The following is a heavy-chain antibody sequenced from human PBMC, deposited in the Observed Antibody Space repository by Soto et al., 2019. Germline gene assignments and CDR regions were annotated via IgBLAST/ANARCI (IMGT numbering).Heavy chain of an antibody. J-gene: IGHJ3*02. CDR1: GGSISSHY. Sequence: SETLSLTCTVSGGSISSHYWSWIRQPPGKGLEWIGYIYYSGITYYSPSLKSRVTISVDTSKNQFSLKLNSVTAADRAVYFCARDHSYYYDSSGFHDAFDIWGQGTMVTV. CDR3: ARDHSYYYDSSGFHDAFDI. CDR2: IYYSGIT. V-gene: IGHV4-59*11. D-gene: IGHD3-22*01.